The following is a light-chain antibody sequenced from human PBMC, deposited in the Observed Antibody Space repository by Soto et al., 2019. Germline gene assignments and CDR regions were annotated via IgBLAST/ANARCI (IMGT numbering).Light chain of an antibody. CDR3: QQYYSTPQT. Sequence: DIVMTQSPDSLAVSLGERATIKCKSSHGVLYSSNNKNYLAWYQQKPGQPPKLLIYWASTRESGVPDRFSGSGSGTDFTLTISSLQAEDVAVYYCQQYYSTPQTFGQGTKVDIK. V-gene: IGKV4-1*01. J-gene: IGKJ1*01. CDR1: HGVLYSSNNKNY. CDR2: WAS.